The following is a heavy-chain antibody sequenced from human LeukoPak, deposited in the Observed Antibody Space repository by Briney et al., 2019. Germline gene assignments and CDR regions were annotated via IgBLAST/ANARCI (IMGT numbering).Heavy chain of an antibody. J-gene: IGHJ4*02. CDR3: ARHGVYSFDY. CDR2: IKEDGTEK. D-gene: IGHD4-17*01. Sequence: GGSLRLSCAASGFTFSGYWLSWVRQAPGKGLEWVANIKEDGTEKYYMDSVKGRFTIPRDNAKNSLYLQMNSLRAEDTAVYYCARHGVYSFDYWGQGTLVTVSS. CDR1: GFTFSGYW. V-gene: IGHV3-7*01.